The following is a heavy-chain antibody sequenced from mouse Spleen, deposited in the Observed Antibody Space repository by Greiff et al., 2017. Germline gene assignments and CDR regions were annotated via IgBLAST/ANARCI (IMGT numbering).Heavy chain of an antibody. CDR2: INSDGGST. Sequence: EVNVVESGEGLVQPGESLKLSCESNEYEFPSHDMSWVRKTPEKRLELVAAINSDGGSTYYPDTMERRFIISRDNTKKTLYLQMSSLRSEDTALYYCARRGYVGYFDVWGAGTTVTVSS. J-gene: IGHJ1*01. D-gene: IGHD3-2*02. CDR3: ARRGYVGYFDV. CDR1: EYEFPSHD. V-gene: IGHV5-2*01.